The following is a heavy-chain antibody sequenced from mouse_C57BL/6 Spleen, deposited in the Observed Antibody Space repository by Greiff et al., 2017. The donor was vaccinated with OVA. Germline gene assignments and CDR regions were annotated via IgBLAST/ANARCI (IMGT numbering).Heavy chain of an antibody. J-gene: IGHJ2*01. Sequence: QVQLQQSGAELVKPGASVKISCKASGYAFSSYWMNWVKQRPGKGLEWIGQIYPGDGNTNYNGKFKGKATLTADKSSSTAYMQRSSLTSEDSAVYFCARREAQALDYWGQGTTRTVSS. V-gene: IGHV1-80*01. CDR3: ARREAQALDY. CDR1: GYAFSSYW. D-gene: IGHD3-2*02. CDR2: IYPGDGNT.